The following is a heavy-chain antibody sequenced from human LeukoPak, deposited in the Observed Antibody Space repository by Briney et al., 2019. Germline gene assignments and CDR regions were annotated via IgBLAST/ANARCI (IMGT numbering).Heavy chain of an antibody. V-gene: IGHV1-18*01. Sequence: GASVKVSCKVSGYTFTSYGISWVRQAPGQGLEWMGWISAYNGNTNYAQKLQGRDTMTTDTSTSTAYLELRSLRSDDTAVYYCASDLRGYSYGLEAFDIWGQGTMVTVSS. D-gene: IGHD5-18*01. CDR2: ISAYNGNT. CDR3: ASDLRGYSYGLEAFDI. CDR1: GYTFTSYG. J-gene: IGHJ3*02.